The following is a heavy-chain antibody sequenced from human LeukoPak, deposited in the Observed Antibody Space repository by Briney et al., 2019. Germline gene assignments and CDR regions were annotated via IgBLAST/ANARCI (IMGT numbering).Heavy chain of an antibody. V-gene: IGHV1-69*05. Sequence: GASVKVSCTASGGTFSSYAMSWVRQAPGQGLEWVGGIIPSFGTANCTQKFQGRVTITTDESTSTAYMKLSSLRSEDTAVYYSAIRTGAANFDDAFDTWGQGTMVTVSS. J-gene: IGHJ3*02. CDR3: AIRTGAANFDDAFDT. CDR2: IIPSFGTA. CDR1: GGTFSSYA. D-gene: IGHD4/OR15-4a*01.